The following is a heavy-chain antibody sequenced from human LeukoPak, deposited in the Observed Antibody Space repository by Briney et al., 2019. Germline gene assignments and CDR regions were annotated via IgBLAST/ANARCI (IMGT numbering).Heavy chain of an antibody. V-gene: IGHV1-69*02. D-gene: IGHD2-15*01. Sequence: SVKVSCKASGYTFTGYYMHWVRQAPGQGLEWMGRIIPILGIANYAQKFQGRVTITADKSTSTAYMELSSLRSEDTAVYYCASCSGGSCYGQYYFDYWGQGTLVTVSS. J-gene: IGHJ4*02. CDR3: ASCSGGSCYGQYYFDY. CDR2: IIPILGIA. CDR1: GYTFTGYY.